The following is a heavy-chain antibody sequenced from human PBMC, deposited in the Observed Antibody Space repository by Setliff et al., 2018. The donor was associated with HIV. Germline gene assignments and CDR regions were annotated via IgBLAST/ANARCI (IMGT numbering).Heavy chain of an antibody. CDR2: IYYSGST. Sequence: PSETLSLTCTVSGGSIFSHYWSWIRQPPGKGLEWIGYIYYSGSTNYNPSLKSRVTISVGTSKNQFSLKLSSVTAADTAVYYCARVYCSGGACYSLNSWGQGALVTVS. V-gene: IGHV4-59*11. J-gene: IGHJ4*02. CDR3: ARVYCSGGACYSLNS. D-gene: IGHD2-15*01. CDR1: GGSIFSHY.